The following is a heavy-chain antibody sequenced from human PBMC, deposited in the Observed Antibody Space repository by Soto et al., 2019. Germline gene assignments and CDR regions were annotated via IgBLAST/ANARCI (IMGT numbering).Heavy chain of an antibody. CDR1: GFTFSSYA. CDR3: AKFAYLGPTINAFDI. D-gene: IGHD3-16*01. CDR2: ISGSGGST. Sequence: GGSLILSCAASGFTFSSYAMRWVLQAPGKGLEWVSAISGSGGSTYYADSVKGRFTISRDNSKNTLYLQMNSLRAEDTAVYYCAKFAYLGPTINAFDIWGQRTMVTVTS. V-gene: IGHV3-23*01. J-gene: IGHJ3*02.